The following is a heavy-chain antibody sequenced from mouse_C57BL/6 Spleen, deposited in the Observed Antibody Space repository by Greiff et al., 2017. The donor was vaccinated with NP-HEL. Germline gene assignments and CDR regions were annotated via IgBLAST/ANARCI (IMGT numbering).Heavy chain of an antibody. J-gene: IGHJ2*01. CDR1: GFTFSSYG. D-gene: IGHD2-3*01. Sequence: VQLMESGGDLVKPGGSLKLSCAASGFTFSSYGMSWVRQTPDKRLAWVATISSGGSYTYYPDSVTGRLTISRDNAKNTLYLQMRPLNSEDTAMYYCARQDGCDYWGQGTTLTVAS. CDR2: ISSGGSYT. V-gene: IGHV5-6*01. CDR3: ARQDGCDY.